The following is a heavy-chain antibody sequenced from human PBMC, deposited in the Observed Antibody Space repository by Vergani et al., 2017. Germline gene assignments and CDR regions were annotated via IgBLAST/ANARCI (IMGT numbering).Heavy chain of an antibody. D-gene: IGHD4-17*01. CDR3: ATPHTVTTGGMEV. J-gene: IGHJ6*02. Sequence: EVQLVQSGAEVKKPGATMKISCKVSGYTFTDHYMHWVKQAPGKGLEWMGLVDPEDGETIYAEKFKGRVTIAADTSTVTAHLELSSLRSEETAVYYCATPHTVTTGGMEVWGQGTTVIVSS. CDR2: VDPEDGET. V-gene: IGHV1-69-2*01. CDR1: GYTFTDHY.